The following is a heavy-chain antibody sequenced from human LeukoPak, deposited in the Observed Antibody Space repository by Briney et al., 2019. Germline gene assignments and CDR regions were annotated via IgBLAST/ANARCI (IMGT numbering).Heavy chain of an antibody. CDR3: ARHGTVTSLYFAY. CDR1: GWAFSGYY. CDR2: INHSGST. V-gene: IGHV4-34*01. D-gene: IGHD4-17*01. Sequence: SETLSLTCAVYGWAFSGYYWSWIRQPPGKGLEGIGEINHSGSTNYNPSLKSGVTISVDTSKNQFPLRLSSVPAPDPAVYYCARHGTVTSLYFAYWGQGTLVTVS. J-gene: IGHJ4*02.